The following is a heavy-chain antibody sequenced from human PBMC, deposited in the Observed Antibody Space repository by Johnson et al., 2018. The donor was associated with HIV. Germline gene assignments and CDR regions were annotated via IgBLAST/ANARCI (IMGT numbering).Heavy chain of an antibody. V-gene: IGHV3-66*01. CDR2: IYSGGST. CDR3: AKNWGSYGSEIDV. Sequence: VQLVESGGGVVQPGESLRLACAASGFTFSNAWMSWVRQGPGKGLEWVSVIYSGGSTYYADSVKGRFTISRDNSRNTLYLQMNSLRAEDTAVYYCAKNWGSYGSEIDVWGQGTMVTVSS. J-gene: IGHJ3*01. D-gene: IGHD3-10*01. CDR1: GFTFSNAW.